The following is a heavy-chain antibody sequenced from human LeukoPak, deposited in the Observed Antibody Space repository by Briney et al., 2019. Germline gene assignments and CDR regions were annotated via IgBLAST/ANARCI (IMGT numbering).Heavy chain of an antibody. Sequence: SVKVSCKASGGTFSSYTISWVRQAPGQGLEWMGRIIPILGIANYAQKFQGRVTITADKSTSTAYMELSSLRSEDTAVYYCARGARAVAANYGMDVWGQGTTVTVSS. CDR2: IIPILGIA. CDR1: GGTFSSYT. V-gene: IGHV1-69*02. D-gene: IGHD6-13*01. J-gene: IGHJ6*02. CDR3: ARGARAVAANYGMDV.